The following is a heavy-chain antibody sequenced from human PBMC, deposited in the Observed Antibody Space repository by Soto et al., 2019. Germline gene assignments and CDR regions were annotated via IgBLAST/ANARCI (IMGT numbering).Heavy chain of an antibody. CDR2: INTDGSNT. J-gene: IGHJ4*02. D-gene: IGHD3-10*01. V-gene: IGHV3-74*01. CDR3: ARGGRGPDY. CDR1: GFTFSSYW. Sequence: PGGSLRLSCAASGFTFSSYWMHWVRQAPGKGLVWVSRINTDGSNTAYADSVKGRFTISRDNAKNTLYLQMNSLRAEDTAVYYCARGGRGPDYWGQGTLVTVSS.